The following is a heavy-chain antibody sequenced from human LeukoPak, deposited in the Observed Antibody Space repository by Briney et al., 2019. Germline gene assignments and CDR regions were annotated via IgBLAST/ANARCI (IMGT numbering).Heavy chain of an antibody. V-gene: IGHV3-49*04. CDR3: TREGRFGDYGGGSDY. CDR1: GFTFGDYA. Sequence: GGSLRLSCTASGFTFGDYAVTWVRQAPRKGLEWVGFIRSIPYGGTTEYAASVKGRFTISRDESKSIAYLQMNSLKTEDTAVYYCTREGRFGDYGGGSDYWGQGTLVTVSS. CDR2: IRSIPYGGTT. J-gene: IGHJ4*02. D-gene: IGHD4-23*01.